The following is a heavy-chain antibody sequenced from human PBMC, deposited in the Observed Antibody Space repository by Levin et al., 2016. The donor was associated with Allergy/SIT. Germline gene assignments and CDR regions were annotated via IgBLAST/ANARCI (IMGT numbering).Heavy chain of an antibody. V-gene: IGHV3-15*01. CDR3: STYMSNYYDRSAYKYYFDY. D-gene: IGHD3-22*01. Sequence: GESLKISCAASGFTFTNAWMSWVRQAPGKGLEWVGRIRSKTDGGTTDYAAPVKGRFTISRDDSKNTLYLQMNSLKTEDTAVYYCSTYMSNYYDRSAYKYYFDYWGQGTLVTVSS. J-gene: IGHJ4*02. CDR1: GFTFTNAW. CDR2: IRSKTDGGTT.